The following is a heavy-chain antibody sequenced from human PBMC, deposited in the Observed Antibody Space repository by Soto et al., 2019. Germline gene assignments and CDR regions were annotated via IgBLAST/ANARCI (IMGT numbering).Heavy chain of an antibody. CDR3: ARVGVAARGASWFDP. J-gene: IGHJ5*02. D-gene: IGHD6-6*01. CDR1: GGSSSSGGYY. CDR2: IYYSGST. V-gene: IGHV4-31*03. Sequence: SETLSLTCTVSGGSSSSGGYYWSWIRQHPGKGLEWIGYIYYSGSTYYNPSPKSRVTISVDTSKNQFSLKLSSVTAADTAVYYCARVGVAARGASWFDPWGQGTLVTVSS.